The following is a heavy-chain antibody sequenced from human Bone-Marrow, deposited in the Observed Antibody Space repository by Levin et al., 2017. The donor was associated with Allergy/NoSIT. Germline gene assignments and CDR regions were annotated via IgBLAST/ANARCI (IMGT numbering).Heavy chain of an antibody. J-gene: IGHJ5*02. CDR2: LYWDDDK. CDR3: GHSPYVKWTVGDWVDP. Sequence: SLTTTGVAVGWIRQTPGKAPEWLALLYWDDDKRYSPSLKNRVTLTKDTSKNQVVLRMNNMDPVDTATYYCGHSPYVKWTVGDWVDPWGQGTLVTVSS. CDR1: SLTTTGVA. D-gene: IGHD3-16*01. V-gene: IGHV2-5*02.